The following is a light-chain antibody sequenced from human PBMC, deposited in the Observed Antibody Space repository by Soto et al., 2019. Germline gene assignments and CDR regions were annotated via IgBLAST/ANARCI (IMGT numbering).Light chain of an antibody. J-gene: IGKJ1*01. V-gene: IGKV3-20*01. CDR3: QQYGSSPPWT. Sequence: EIVLTQSPGTLSLSPGEIATLSCRACQSVSSSYLAWYQQKPGQAPRLIIYGAYSRATGIPDRFSGSGSGTDFTLTISRLEPEDFAVYYCQQYGSSPPWTCGQGTKVDIK. CDR2: GAY. CDR1: QSVSSSY.